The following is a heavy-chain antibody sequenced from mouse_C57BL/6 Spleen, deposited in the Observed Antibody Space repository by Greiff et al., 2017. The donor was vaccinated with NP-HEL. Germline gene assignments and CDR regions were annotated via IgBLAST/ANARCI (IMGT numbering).Heavy chain of an antibody. CDR3: ARRAYYDYLDY. J-gene: IGHJ2*01. Sequence: QVQLQQPGAELVKPGASVKLSCKASGYTFTSYWMHWVKQRPGQGLEWIGMIHPNSGSTNYNEKFKSKATLTVDKSSSTAYMQLSSLTSEDSAVYYCARRAYYDYLDYWGQGTTLTVSS. D-gene: IGHD2-4*01. CDR1: GYTFTSYW. CDR2: IHPNSGST. V-gene: IGHV1-64*01.